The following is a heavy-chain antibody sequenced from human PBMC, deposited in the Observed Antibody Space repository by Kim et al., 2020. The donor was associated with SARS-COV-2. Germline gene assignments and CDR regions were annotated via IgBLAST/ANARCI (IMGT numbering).Heavy chain of an antibody. CDR1: GYSFTSYW. Sequence: GESLKISCKGSGYSFTSYWIGWVRQMPGKGLEWMGIIYPGDSDTRYSPSFQGQVTISADKSISTAYLQWSSLKASDTAMYYCARLGYDSYYDSSGYAELDYWGQGTLVTVSS. V-gene: IGHV5-51*01. J-gene: IGHJ4*02. CDR2: IYPGDSDT. D-gene: IGHD3-22*01. CDR3: ARLGYDSYYDSSGYAELDY.